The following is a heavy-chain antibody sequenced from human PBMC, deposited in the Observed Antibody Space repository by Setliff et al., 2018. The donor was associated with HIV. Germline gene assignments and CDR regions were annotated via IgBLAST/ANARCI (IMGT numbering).Heavy chain of an antibody. V-gene: IGHV4-61*09. J-gene: IGHJ3*02. CDR1: GGSISSGSYY. D-gene: IGHD3-22*01. CDR3: ARGNNGYYHDRSGYVKSALDAFDI. Sequence: PSETLSLTCTVSGGSISSGSYYWSWIRQPAGKGLEWIGHIYTSGSTNYNPSLKSRVTISVDTSKNQFSLKLSSVTAADTAVYYCARGNNGYYHDRSGYVKSALDAFDIWGRGTMVTVSS. CDR2: IYTSGST.